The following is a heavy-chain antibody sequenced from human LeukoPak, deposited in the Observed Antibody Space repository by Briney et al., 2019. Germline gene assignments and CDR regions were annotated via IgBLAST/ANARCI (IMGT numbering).Heavy chain of an antibody. D-gene: IGHD3-3*01. V-gene: IGHV1-69*05. J-gene: IGHJ5*02. CDR2: IIPIFGTA. CDR3: ARENYDFWSGDSNSGGWFDP. Sequence: GASVKVSCKASGGTFSSYAISWVRQAPGQGLEWMGWIIPIFGTANYAQKFQGRVTITTDESTSTAYMELSSLRSEDTAVYYCARENYDFWSGDSNSGGWFDPWGQGTLVTVSS. CDR1: GGTFSSYA.